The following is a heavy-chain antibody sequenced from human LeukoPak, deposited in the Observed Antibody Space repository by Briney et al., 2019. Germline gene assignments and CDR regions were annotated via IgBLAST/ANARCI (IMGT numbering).Heavy chain of an antibody. CDR3: ARAPSYSSNWYDY. CDR2: IIPIFGTA. J-gene: IGHJ5*01. Sequence: ASVRVSCKASGGTFRSYAISWVRQAPGQGLEWMGRIIPIFGTAKYAQKCQGRVTITTDESTSTAYVELSSLTSEDTAVYYCARAPSYSSNWYDYWGRGTLVTVSS. CDR1: GGTFRSYA. D-gene: IGHD6-19*01. V-gene: IGHV1-69*05.